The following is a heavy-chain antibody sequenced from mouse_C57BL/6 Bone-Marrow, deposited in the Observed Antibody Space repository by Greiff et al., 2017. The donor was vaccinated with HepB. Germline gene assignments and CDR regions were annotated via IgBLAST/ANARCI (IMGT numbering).Heavy chain of an antibody. J-gene: IGHJ1*03. V-gene: IGHV1-64*01. CDR3: AREWLLLYWYFDI. CDR2: IHPNSGST. CDR1: GYTFTSYW. Sequence: VQLQQPGAELVKPGASVKLSCKASGYTFTSYWMHWVKQRPGQGLEWIGMIHPNSGSTNYNEKFKSKATLTVDKSSSTAYMQLSSLTSEDSAVYYGAREWLLLYWYFDIGDTGTTVSVTS. D-gene: IGHD2-3*01.